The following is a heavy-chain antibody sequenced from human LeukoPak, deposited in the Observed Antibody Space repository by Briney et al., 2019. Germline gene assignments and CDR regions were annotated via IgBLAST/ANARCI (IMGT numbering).Heavy chain of an antibody. J-gene: IGHJ4*02. CDR2: IYHSGST. CDR1: GYSISSGYY. Sequence: SETLSLTCAVSGYSISSGYYWGWIRQPPGKGLEWIGSIYHSGSTYYNPSLKSRVTISVGASKNQFSLKLSSVTAADTAVYYCASDCGGDCYNSDYWGQGTLVTVSS. CDR3: ASDCGGDCYNSDY. D-gene: IGHD2-21*02. V-gene: IGHV4-38-2*01.